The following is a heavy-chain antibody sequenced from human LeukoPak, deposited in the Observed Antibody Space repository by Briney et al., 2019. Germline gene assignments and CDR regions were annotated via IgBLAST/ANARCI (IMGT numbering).Heavy chain of an antibody. J-gene: IGHJ4*02. CDR1: GVTFSNYN. CDR2: IGSSSTYI. D-gene: IGHD1-26*01. Sequence: PGGSLRVSCAASGVTFSNYNMNWVRQAPGKGLEWVSSIGSSSTYIYYADSVKGRFTISRDNAKNSLYLQMDSLAAEDTAVYYCARDHNDLTGTYWESFDCWGQGTLVTVSS. V-gene: IGHV3-21*01. CDR3: ARDHNDLTGTYWESFDC.